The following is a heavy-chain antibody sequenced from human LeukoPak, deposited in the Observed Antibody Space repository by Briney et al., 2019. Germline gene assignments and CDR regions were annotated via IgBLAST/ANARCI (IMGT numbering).Heavy chain of an antibody. J-gene: IGHJ4*02. CDR2: ISSSSSYI. CDR3: ARDNRNGYFDY. V-gene: IGHV3-21*01. D-gene: IGHD1-1*01. CDR1: GFTFSSYS. Sequence: SGGSLRLSCAASGFTFSSYSMNWVRQAPGKGLEWVSSISSSSSYIYYADSVKRRFTISRDNAKNSLYMQMNSLRAEDTAVYYCARDNRNGYFDYWGQGTLVTVSS.